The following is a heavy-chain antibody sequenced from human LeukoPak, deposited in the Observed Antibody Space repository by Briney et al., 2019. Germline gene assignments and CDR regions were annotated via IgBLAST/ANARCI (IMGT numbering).Heavy chain of an antibody. CDR3: ATYGGYLGFDY. J-gene: IGHJ4*02. CDR1: GGSFSGYY. V-gene: IGHV4-34*01. Sequence: SETLSLTCAVYGGSFSGYYWSWIRQPPGKGLEWIGEINHSGSTNYNPSLKSRVTISVDTSKNQFSLKLSSVTAADTAVYYCATYGGYLGFDYWGQGTLVTVSS. CDR2: INHSGST. D-gene: IGHD4-17*01.